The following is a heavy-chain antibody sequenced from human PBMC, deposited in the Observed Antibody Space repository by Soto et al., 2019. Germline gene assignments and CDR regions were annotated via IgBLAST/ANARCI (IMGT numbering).Heavy chain of an antibody. J-gene: IGHJ4*02. CDR1: GGSISSSNW. V-gene: IGHV4-4*02. CDR3: ARDLKGIAVAGSSDY. D-gene: IGHD6-19*01. CDR2: IYHSGST. Sequence: QVQLQESGPGLVKPSGTLSLTCAVSGGSISSSNWWSWVRQPPGKGLEWIGEIYHSGSTNYNPSPQTRVTISVDKSKNLFSLKASSVTAADTAVYYCARDLKGIAVAGSSDYWGQGTLVTVSS.